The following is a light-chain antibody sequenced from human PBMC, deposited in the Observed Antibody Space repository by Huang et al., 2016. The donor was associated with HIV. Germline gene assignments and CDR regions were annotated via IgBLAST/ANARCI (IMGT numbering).Light chain of an antibody. CDR1: QSISSSF. CDR3: QQRSKWPLT. J-gene: IGKJ4*01. CDR2: DAS. V-gene: IGKV3D-20*02. Sequence: IVLTQSPGTLSLSPGARATLSCRASQSISSSFLAWFQQKPGQAPRLLIYDASKRATGIPARFSGSGAGTDFTLTISSLEPEDFAVYYCQQRSKWPLTCGGGTRVESK.